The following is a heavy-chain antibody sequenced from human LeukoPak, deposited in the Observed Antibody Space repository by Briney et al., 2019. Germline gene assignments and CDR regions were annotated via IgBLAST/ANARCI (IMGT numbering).Heavy chain of an antibody. CDR2: ISSSSSYI. CDR3: ARFPFYDVLADLQRSHG. CDR1: GFTFSSYS. Sequence: GGSLRLSCAASGFTFSSYSMNWVRQAPGKGLEWVSSISSSSSYIYYADSVKGRFTISRDNAKNSLYLQMNSLRAEDTAVYYCARFPFYDVLADLQRSHGWGQGTLVTVSS. V-gene: IGHV3-21*01. D-gene: IGHD3-9*01. J-gene: IGHJ4*02.